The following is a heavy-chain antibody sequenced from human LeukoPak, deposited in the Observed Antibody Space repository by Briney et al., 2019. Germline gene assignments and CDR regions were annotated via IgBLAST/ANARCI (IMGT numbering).Heavy chain of an antibody. Sequence: ASVKVSCKASGYTFTNYDINWVRQATGQGLEWMGWMNPNSGGTNYAQKFQGRVTMTRDTSISTAYMELSRLRPDDTAVYYCARESRDYFDYWGQGTLVTVSS. V-gene: IGHV1-2*02. CDR1: GYTFTNYD. J-gene: IGHJ4*02. CDR3: ARESRDYFDY. CDR2: MNPNSGGT.